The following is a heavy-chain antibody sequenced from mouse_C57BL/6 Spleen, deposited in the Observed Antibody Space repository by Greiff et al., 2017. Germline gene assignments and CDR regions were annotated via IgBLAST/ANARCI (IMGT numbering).Heavy chain of an antibody. J-gene: IGHJ2*01. CDR1: GYSITSGYY. D-gene: IGHD2-1*01. Sequence: EVQLVESGPGLVKPSQSLSLTCSVTGYSITSGYYWNWIRQFPGNKLEWIGYISYDGSNNYNPSLKNRISITRDTSKNQFFLKLNSVTTEDTATYYCARAGGNYYFDYWGQGTTLTVSS. CDR2: ISYDGSN. CDR3: ARAGGNYYFDY. V-gene: IGHV3-6*01.